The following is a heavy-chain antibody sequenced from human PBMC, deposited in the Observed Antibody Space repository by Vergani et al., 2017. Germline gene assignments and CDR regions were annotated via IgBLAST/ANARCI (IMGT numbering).Heavy chain of an antibody. CDR1: GGSFSGYY. D-gene: IGHD2-2*01. V-gene: IGHV4-34*01. CDR3: ARGQYGSSISCYYYYYYVMDV. Sequence: QVQLQQWGAGLLKPSETLSLTCAVYGGSFSGYYWSWIRQPPGKGLEWIGEINHSGSTNYNPSLKSRVTISVDTSKNQFSMKLSSVTAADTAVYYCARGQYGSSISCYYYYYYVMDVWGQGTTVTVSS. CDR2: INHSGST. J-gene: IGHJ6*02.